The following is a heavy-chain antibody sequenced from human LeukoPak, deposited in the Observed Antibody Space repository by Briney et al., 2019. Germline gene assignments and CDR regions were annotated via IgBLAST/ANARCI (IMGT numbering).Heavy chain of an antibody. Sequence: GGSLRLSCAASGFTFSSYSMSWVRQAPGKGLEWVSAISGSGGSTYYADSVKGRFTISRDNSKNTLYLQMNSLRAEDTAVYYCAKDRSGYGDSDYWGQGTLVTVSS. CDR3: AKDRSGYGDSDY. V-gene: IGHV3-23*01. D-gene: IGHD3-10*01. J-gene: IGHJ4*02. CDR1: GFTFSSYS. CDR2: ISGSGGST.